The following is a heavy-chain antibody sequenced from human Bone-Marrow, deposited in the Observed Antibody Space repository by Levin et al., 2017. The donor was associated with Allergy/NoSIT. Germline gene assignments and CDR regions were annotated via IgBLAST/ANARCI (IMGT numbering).Heavy chain of an antibody. CDR1: GYSFTGHS. CDR3: ARRTKIYNRSDFYFDS. D-gene: IGHD1-1*01. CDR2: IDPNSGGT. Sequence: ASVKVSCKASGYSFTGHSIHWVRQAPGQGLEWMGWIDPNSGGTNYPQRFQGRVTMTRDSSINTAYVELSSLTSDDTAVYFCARRTKIYNRSDFYFDSWGQGTLVTVSS. V-gene: IGHV1-2*02. J-gene: IGHJ4*02.